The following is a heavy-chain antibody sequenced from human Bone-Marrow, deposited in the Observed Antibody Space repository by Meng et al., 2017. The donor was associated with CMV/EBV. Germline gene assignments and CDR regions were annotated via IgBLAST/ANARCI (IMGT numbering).Heavy chain of an antibody. CDR1: GYDFLNHG. Sequence: ASVTVSCKVSGYDFLNHGISWVRQTPGQGLEWMGWITTYNDNRNYGEKFQDRLSLTTDTSTSTAYMELRSLTSDDTAVYYCARRLPIVEGATTFDYWGQGTLVTVSS. J-gene: IGHJ4*02. CDR2: ITTYNDNR. CDR3: ARRLPIVEGATTFDY. D-gene: IGHD2-21*01. V-gene: IGHV1-18*01.